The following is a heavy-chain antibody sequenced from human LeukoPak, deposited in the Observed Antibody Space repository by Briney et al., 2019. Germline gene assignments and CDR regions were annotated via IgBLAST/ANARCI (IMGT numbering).Heavy chain of an antibody. CDR3: ARDGPDCGGDCSAFDI. CDR2: ISAYNGNT. D-gene: IGHD2-21*01. J-gene: IGHJ3*02. CDR1: GYTFTSYG. Sequence: ASVKVSCKAPGYTFTSYGISWVRQAPGQGLEWMGWISAYNGNTNYAQKFQGRVTMTRDTSISTAYMELSRLRSDDTAVYYCARDGPDCGGDCSAFDIWGQGTMVTVSS. V-gene: IGHV1-18*01.